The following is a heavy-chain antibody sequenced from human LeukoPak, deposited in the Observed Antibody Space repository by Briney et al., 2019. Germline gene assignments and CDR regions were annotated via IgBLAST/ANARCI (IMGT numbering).Heavy chain of an antibody. Sequence: PGGSLRLSCAASGFTVSSNYMSWVRQAPGKGLEWVSVIYSGGSTYYADSVKGRFTISRDNSKNTLYLQMNSLRAEDTAVYYCARVVVAVSGEVDYWGQGTLVTVSS. D-gene: IGHD3-22*01. CDR2: IYSGGST. J-gene: IGHJ4*02. CDR3: ARVVVAVSGEVDY. CDR1: GFTVSSNY. V-gene: IGHV3-66*01.